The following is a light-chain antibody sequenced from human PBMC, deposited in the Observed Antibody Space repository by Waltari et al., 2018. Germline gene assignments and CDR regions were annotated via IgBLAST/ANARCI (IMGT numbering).Light chain of an antibody. CDR2: DVS. J-gene: IGLJ3*02. V-gene: IGLV2-14*01. CDR3: SSYTSSSTPWV. CDR1: SSDVGGYNY. Sequence: QSALTQPASVSGSPGQSITISCTGTSSDVGGYNYVPWYQQHPGKAPKLMLYDVSNRPSGVSNRFSGSKSGNTASLTISGLQAEDEADYYCSSYTSSSTPWVFGGGTKLTVL.